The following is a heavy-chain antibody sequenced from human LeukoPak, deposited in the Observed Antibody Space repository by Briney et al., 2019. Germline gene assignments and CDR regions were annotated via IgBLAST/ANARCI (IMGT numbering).Heavy chain of an antibody. V-gene: IGHV1-2*02. Sequence: ASVKVSCKASGYTFTGYYMHWVRQAPGQGLEWMGWINPNSGGTNYAQKFQGRVTMTRDTSISTAYMELSRLRSDDTAVYYCARGGIRLSSQYYDEYYFDYWGQGTLVTVSS. CDR2: INPNSGGT. CDR1: GYTFTGYY. D-gene: IGHD2/OR15-2a*01. J-gene: IGHJ4*02. CDR3: ARGGIRLSSQYYDEYYFDY.